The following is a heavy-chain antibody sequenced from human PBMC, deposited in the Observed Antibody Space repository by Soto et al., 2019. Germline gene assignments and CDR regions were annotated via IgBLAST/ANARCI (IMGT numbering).Heavy chain of an antibody. CDR1: GFTFSSYW. J-gene: IGHJ3*02. Sequence: GGSLRLSCAASGFTFSSYWMSWVRQAPGKGLEWVANIKQDGSEKYYVDSVKGRFTISRDNAKNSLYLQMNSLRAEDTALYYCAKDTLTYYYDSSGYYRAPLDAFDIWGQGTMVTVSS. CDR3: AKDTLTYYYDSSGYYRAPLDAFDI. V-gene: IGHV3-7*01. D-gene: IGHD3-22*01. CDR2: IKQDGSEK.